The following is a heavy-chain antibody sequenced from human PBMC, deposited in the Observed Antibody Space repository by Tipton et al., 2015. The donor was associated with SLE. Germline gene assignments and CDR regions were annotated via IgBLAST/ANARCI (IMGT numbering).Heavy chain of an antibody. V-gene: IGHV4-59*01. CDR2: IYYSGST. Sequence: TLSLTCTVSGGSINNYYWSWIRQPPGKGLEWIGYIYYSGSTNYNPSLKSRVTISVDTSKNQFSLKLSSVTAADTAVYYCARDVMSDYIWGSYRTSGMDVWGQGTTVTVSS. CDR3: ARDVMSDYIWGSYRTSGMDV. CDR1: GGSINNYY. D-gene: IGHD3-16*02. J-gene: IGHJ6*02.